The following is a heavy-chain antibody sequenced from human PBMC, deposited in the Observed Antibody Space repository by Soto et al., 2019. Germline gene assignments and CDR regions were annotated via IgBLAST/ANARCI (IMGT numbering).Heavy chain of an antibody. CDR1: GGSFSGYY. Sequence: SETLSLTCAVYGGSFSGYYWSWIRQPPGKGLEWIGEINHSGSTNYNPSLKSRVTISVDTSKNQFSLKLSSVTAADTAVYYCARGDYYDSSGYYWRDFYGMDVWGQGTTVTVSS. CDR2: INHSGST. J-gene: IGHJ6*02. D-gene: IGHD3-22*01. CDR3: ARGDYYDSSGYYWRDFYGMDV. V-gene: IGHV4-34*01.